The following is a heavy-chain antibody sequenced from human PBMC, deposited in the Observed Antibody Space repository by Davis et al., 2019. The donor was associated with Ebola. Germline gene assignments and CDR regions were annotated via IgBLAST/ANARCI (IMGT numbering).Heavy chain of an antibody. CDR2: ISAYHGNT. D-gene: IGHD3-3*01. CDR1: GYTFTSYG. J-gene: IGHJ5*02. V-gene: IGHV1-18*01. Sequence: ASVKVSCKASGYTFTSYGISRVRQAPGQGLEWMGWISAYHGNTNYAQKLQGRVTMTTDTFTSTAYMELRSLRSDDTAVYYCARVVVWSGYRYNWFDPWGQGTLVTVSS. CDR3: ARVVVWSGYRYNWFDP.